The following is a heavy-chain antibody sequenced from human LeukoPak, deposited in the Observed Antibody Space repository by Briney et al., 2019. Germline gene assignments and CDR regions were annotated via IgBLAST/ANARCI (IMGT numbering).Heavy chain of an antibody. V-gene: IGHV3-7*01. D-gene: IGHD1-26*01. CDR1: GFTFSSYW. CDR3: AREGSDSGSYLDAFDI. J-gene: IGHJ3*02. Sequence: GGSLRLSCAASGFTFSSYWMSWVRQAPGKGLEWVANIKQDGSEKYYVDSVKGRFTISRDNAKNSLYLQMNSLRAEDTAVYYCAREGSDSGSYLDAFDIWGQGTMVTVSS. CDR2: IKQDGSEK.